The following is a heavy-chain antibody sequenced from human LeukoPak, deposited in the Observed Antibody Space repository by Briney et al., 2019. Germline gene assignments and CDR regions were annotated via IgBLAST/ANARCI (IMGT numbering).Heavy chain of an antibody. V-gene: IGHV3-7*01. J-gene: IGHJ4*02. CDR2: IKQDGSEK. Sequence: PGGSLRLSCAASGFTFSCYYMSWVRQAPGKGLEWVANIKQDGSEKYYVDSAKGRFTISRDNAKNSLYLQMNSLRAEDTAVYYCARDSGSYGYWGQGTLVTVSS. D-gene: IGHD1-26*01. CDR3: ARDSGSYGY. CDR1: GFTFSCYY.